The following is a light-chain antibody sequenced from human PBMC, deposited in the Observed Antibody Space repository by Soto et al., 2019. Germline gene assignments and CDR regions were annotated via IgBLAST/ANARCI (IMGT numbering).Light chain of an antibody. Sequence: LTQPASVSGSPGQSITISCTGTSSDVGGYNYVSWYQQHPGKAPKLMIYEVSNRPSGVSNRFSGSKSGNTASLTISGLQAEDEADDYCSSYTSSSTLVVGGGTKLAVL. V-gene: IGLV2-14*01. CDR3: SSYTSSSTLV. CDR2: EVS. CDR1: SSDVGGYNY. J-gene: IGLJ2*01.